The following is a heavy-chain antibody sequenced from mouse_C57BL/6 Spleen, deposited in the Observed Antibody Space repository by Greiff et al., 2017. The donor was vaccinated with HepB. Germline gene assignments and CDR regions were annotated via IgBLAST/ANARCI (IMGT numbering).Heavy chain of an antibody. Sequence: LVESGAELVRPGTSVKVSCKASGYAFTNYLIEWVKQRPGQGLEWIGVINPGSGGTNYNEKFKGKATLTADKSSSTAYMQLSSLTSEDSAVYFCASRIYYGYDGGYYWGQGTTLTVSS. D-gene: IGHD2-2*01. J-gene: IGHJ2*01. V-gene: IGHV1-54*01. CDR2: INPGSGGT. CDR1: GYAFTNYL. CDR3: ASRIYYGYDGGYY.